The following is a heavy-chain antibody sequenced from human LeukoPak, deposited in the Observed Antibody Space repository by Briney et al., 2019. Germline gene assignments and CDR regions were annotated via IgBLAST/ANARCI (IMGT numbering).Heavy chain of an antibody. CDR3: ARYHHYYCSGGSCYSSLLDY. D-gene: IGHD2-15*01. CDR1: GYTFTGCY. J-gene: IGHJ4*02. CDR2: INPNSGGT. Sequence: ASVKVSCKASGYTFTGCYMHWVRQAPGQGLEWMGWINPNSGGTNYAQKFQGRVTMTRDTSISTAYMELSRLRSDDTAVYYCARYHHYYCSGGSCYSSLLDYWGQGTLVTVSS. V-gene: IGHV1-2*02.